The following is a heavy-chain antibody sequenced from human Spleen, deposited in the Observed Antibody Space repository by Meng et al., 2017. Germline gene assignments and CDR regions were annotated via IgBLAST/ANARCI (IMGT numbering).Heavy chain of an antibody. J-gene: IGHJ3*02. CDR2: INPNSGDT. Sequence: ASVKVSCKASGYTFTDYYMNWVRQAPGQGLEWMGRINPNSGDTNYAQKFQGRATMTRDTSISTAYMELSSLRSDDTAVYYCARGRDAFDIWGQGTMVTVSS. CDR1: GYTFTDYY. CDR3: ARGRDAFDI. V-gene: IGHV1-2*06.